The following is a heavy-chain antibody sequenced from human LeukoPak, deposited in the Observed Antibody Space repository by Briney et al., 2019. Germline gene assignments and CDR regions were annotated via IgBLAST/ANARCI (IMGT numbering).Heavy chain of an antibody. Sequence: SETLSLTCTVSGGSISSSYYYWGWIRQPPGKGLEWIGSIYYSGSTYYNPSLKSRVTISVDTSKNQFSLKLSSVTAADTAVYYCAGDYGDYDNWFVHWGQGTLVTVSS. CDR1: GGSISSSYYY. CDR2: IYYSGST. CDR3: AGDYGDYDNWFVH. D-gene: IGHD4-17*01. J-gene: IGHJ5*02. V-gene: IGHV4-39*02.